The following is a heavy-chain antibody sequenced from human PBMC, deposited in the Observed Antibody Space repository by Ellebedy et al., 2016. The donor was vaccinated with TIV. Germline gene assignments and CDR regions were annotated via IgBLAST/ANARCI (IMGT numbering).Heavy chain of an antibody. Sequence: GESLKISXAASGFTFSSYAMHWVRQAPGKGLEWVAVISYDGSNKYYADSVKGRFTISRDNSKNTLYLQMNSLRAEDTAVYYCARDPLLWFGELRRGYFDYWGQGTLVTVSS. CDR1: GFTFSSYA. J-gene: IGHJ4*02. V-gene: IGHV3-30-3*01. CDR3: ARDPLLWFGELRRGYFDY. D-gene: IGHD3-10*01. CDR2: ISYDGSNK.